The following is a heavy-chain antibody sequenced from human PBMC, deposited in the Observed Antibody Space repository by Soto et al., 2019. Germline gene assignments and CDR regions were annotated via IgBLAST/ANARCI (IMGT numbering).Heavy chain of an antibody. J-gene: IGHJ4*02. CDR1: GGTFSSDA. V-gene: IGHV1-69*01. D-gene: IGHD3-22*01. CDR2: IIPIFGTA. CDR3: ARGGYSYYDSSGYYYFDY. Sequence: KVSCNSSGGTFSSDAISWVRQAPGQGLEWMGGIIPIFGTANYAQKFQGRVTITADESTSTAYMELSSLRSEDTAVYYCARGGYSYYDSSGYYYFDYWGQGTLVTVSS.